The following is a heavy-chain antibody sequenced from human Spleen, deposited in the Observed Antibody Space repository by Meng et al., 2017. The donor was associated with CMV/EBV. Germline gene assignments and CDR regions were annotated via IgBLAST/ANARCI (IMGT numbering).Heavy chain of an antibody. CDR2: INPSGGST. V-gene: IGHV1-46*01. D-gene: IGHD2-21*02. Sequence: QVQVVRAGADVKKPGAPVKVSCKASGYTLASYYMHWVRQAPGQGLEWMGIINPSGGSTSYAQKFQGRVTMTRDTSTSTVYMELSSLRSEDTAVYYCARGLAYCGGDCYLAPVAEYFQHWGQGTLVTVSS. CDR3: ARGLAYCGGDCYLAPVAEYFQH. CDR1: GYTLASYY. J-gene: IGHJ1*01.